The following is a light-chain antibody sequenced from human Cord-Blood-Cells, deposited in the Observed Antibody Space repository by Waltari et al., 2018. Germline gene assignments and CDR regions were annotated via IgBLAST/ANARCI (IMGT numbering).Light chain of an antibody. Sequence: DIQMTPSPSSLSASLGARVPLTCRASQSISSYLNWYQQKPGKAPKLLIYAASSLQSGVPSRFGGSGSGTDFTLTISSLQPEDFATYYGQQSYSTPTWTFGQGTKVEIK. V-gene: IGKV1-39*01. CDR2: AAS. CDR1: QSISSY. J-gene: IGKJ1*01. CDR3: QQSYSTPTWT.